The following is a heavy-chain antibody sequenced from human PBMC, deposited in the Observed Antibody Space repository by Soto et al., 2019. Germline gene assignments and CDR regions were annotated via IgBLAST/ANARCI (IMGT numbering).Heavy chain of an antibody. J-gene: IGHJ4*02. Sequence: QVQLQQWGAGLLKPSETLSLTCAVYGGSFSGYYWSWIRQPPGKGLEWIGEINHSGSTNYNPSLKSRVTISVDTSNNQFSLKLSSVTAADTGVYYCARGGLTGTTNWGQGTLVTVSS. D-gene: IGHD1-7*01. CDR1: GGSFSGYY. V-gene: IGHV4-34*01. CDR3: ARGGLTGTTN. CDR2: INHSGST.